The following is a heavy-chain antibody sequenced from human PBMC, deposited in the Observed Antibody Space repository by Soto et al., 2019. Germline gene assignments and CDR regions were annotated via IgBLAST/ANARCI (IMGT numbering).Heavy chain of an antibody. Sequence: PSETLSLTCTVSGGSVSSGSYYWSWIRQPPGKGLEWIGYIYYSGSTNYNPSLKSRVTISVDTSKNQFSPKLSSVTAADTAVYYCARAALDGVPSYWGQGTLVTVSS. J-gene: IGHJ4*02. D-gene: IGHD4-17*01. V-gene: IGHV4-61*01. CDR2: IYYSGST. CDR3: ARAALDGVPSY. CDR1: GGSVSSGSYY.